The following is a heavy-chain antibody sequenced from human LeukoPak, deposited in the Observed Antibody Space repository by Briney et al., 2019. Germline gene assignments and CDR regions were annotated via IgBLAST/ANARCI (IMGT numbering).Heavy chain of an antibody. CDR1: GFTFSSYA. D-gene: IGHD2-2*01. Sequence: GGSLRLFCAASGFTFSSYAMHWVRQAPGKGLEWVAVISYDGSNKYYADSVKGRFTISRDNSKNTLYLQMNSLRAEDTAVYYCARGQDLVVVPAAADYWGQGTLVTVSS. CDR3: ARGQDLVVVPAAADY. CDR2: ISYDGSNK. J-gene: IGHJ4*02. V-gene: IGHV3-30*01.